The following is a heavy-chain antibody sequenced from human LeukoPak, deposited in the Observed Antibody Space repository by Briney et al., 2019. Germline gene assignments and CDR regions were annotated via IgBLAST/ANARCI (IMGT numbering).Heavy chain of an antibody. CDR1: GFIFGNYA. D-gene: IGHD1-1*01. CDR2: ISSSSSTI. J-gene: IGHJ3*02. Sequence: GGSLRLSCAASGFIFGNYAMNWVRQAPGKGLDWLSYISSSSSTIYYADSVKGRFTISRDNSKNTLYLQMNSLRAEDTAVYYCAKEVQVERRKDGFDIWGQGTMVTVSS. V-gene: IGHV3-48*01. CDR3: AKEVQVERRKDGFDI.